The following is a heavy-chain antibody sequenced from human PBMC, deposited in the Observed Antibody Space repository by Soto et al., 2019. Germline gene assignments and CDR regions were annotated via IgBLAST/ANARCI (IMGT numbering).Heavy chain of an antibody. Sequence: SETLSLTCTVSGGSISSGDYYWSWIRQPPGKGLEWIGYIYYSGSTYYNPSLKSRVTISVDTSKNQFSLKLSSVTAADTAVHYCARAVRGYCSSTSCYDDAFDIWGQGTMVTVSS. V-gene: IGHV4-30-4*01. CDR1: GGSISSGDYY. CDR2: IYYSGST. D-gene: IGHD2-2*01. J-gene: IGHJ3*02. CDR3: ARAVRGYCSSTSCYDDAFDI.